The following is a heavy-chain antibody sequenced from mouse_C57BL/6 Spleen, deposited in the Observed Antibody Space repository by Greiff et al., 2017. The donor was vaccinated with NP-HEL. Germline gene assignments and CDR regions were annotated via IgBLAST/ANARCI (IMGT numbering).Heavy chain of an antibody. Sequence: VQLQQSGPELVKPGASVKISCKASGYAFSSSWMNWVKQRPGKGLEWIGRIYPGDGDTNYNGKFKGKATLTADKSSSTAYMQLSSLTSEDSAVYFCASGVTAYYFYYWGQGTTLTVSS. V-gene: IGHV1-82*01. J-gene: IGHJ2*01. CDR1: GYAFSSSW. CDR2: IYPGDGDT. D-gene: IGHD1-2*01. CDR3: ASGVTAYYFYY.